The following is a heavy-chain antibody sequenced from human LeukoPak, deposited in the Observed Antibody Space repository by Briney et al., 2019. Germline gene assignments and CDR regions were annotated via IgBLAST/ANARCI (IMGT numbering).Heavy chain of an antibody. CDR3: AKDPNGDYIGTFDI. Sequence: GGSLRLSCTTSKFNFNSYGMTWVRQAPGKGLEWVSSISGSGGSTQYAASVQGRFTISRDNSKNTLYLQMNSLGAEDTAVYYCAKDPNGDYIGTFDIWGQGTMVTVSS. D-gene: IGHD4-17*01. CDR1: KFNFNSYG. J-gene: IGHJ3*02. V-gene: IGHV3-23*01. CDR2: ISGSGGST.